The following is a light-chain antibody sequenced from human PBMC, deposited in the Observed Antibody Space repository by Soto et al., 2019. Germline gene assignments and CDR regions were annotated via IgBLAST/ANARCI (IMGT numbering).Light chain of an antibody. CDR3: QQYTNTNNTWM. J-gene: IGKJ1*01. CDR2: DAS. Sequence: DIQVTQSPPTLSGSVGDRVTITCGASQTISTWMAWYQQKPGKATKLLVYDASTLQSGVATRLSGSGSGKEFTLIISGLQTRDSATYYCQQYTNTNNTWMFGQGTKVDIK. V-gene: IGKV1-5*01. CDR1: QTISTW.